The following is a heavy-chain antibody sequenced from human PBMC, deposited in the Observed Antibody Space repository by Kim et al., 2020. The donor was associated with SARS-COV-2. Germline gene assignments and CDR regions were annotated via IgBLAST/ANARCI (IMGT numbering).Heavy chain of an antibody. CDR2: IYYSGNT. CDR1: GGSVSSGSYY. D-gene: IGHD3-10*01. Sequence: SETLSLTCTVSGGSVSSGSYYWTWIRQPPGKGLEWIGFIYYSGNTNYNPSLKSRVTISVDTSKSQFSLKLTSVTAADTAFYYCAGDKRGYGNYYFYGLDVWGQGTKVTV. J-gene: IGHJ6*02. V-gene: IGHV4-61*01. CDR3: AGDKRGYGNYYFYGLDV.